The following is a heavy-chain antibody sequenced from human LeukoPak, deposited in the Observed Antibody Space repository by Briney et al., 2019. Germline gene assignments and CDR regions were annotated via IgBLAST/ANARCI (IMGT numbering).Heavy chain of an antibody. CDR2: ISSNGGSR. Sequence: GGSLRLSCAASGFTFKNSAMHWVRQAPGKGLEYVSGISSNGGSRYYASAVKGRFTISRDNSKNTVYLQMGSLRIEDMAVYYCARWYNSLDVWGQGTTVIVSS. D-gene: IGHD1-1*01. CDR1: GFTFKNSA. V-gene: IGHV3-64*01. CDR3: ARWYNSLDV. J-gene: IGHJ6*02.